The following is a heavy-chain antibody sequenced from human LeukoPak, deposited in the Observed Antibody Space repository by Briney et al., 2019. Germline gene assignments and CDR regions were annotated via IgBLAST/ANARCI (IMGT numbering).Heavy chain of an antibody. D-gene: IGHD5-18*01. V-gene: IGHV4-59*01. Sequence: SETLSLTCTVSGGPINSYYWSWIRQPPGKGLEWIGYIYYSGSTNYNPSLKSRVTISVDTSKNQFSLKLSSVTAADTAVYYCASGYTYGWYYFDYWGQGTLVTVSS. CDR2: IYYSGST. CDR3: ASGYTYGWYYFDY. CDR1: GGPINSYY. J-gene: IGHJ4*02.